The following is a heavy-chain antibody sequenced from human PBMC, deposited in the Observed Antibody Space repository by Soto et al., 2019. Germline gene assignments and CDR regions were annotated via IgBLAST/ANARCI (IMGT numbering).Heavy chain of an antibody. J-gene: IGHJ4*02. CDR2: IHYSGATP. Sequence: GASVKVSCKASGYTFTNYYMHWVRQAPGQGLEWMGVIHYSGATPTYAQKIQGRVTMARDTSTSTVYVELSSLTSEDTAVYYCASGAPALATIERLENWGKETLVT. V-gene: IGHV1-46*01. D-gene: IGHD2-2*01. CDR3: ASGAPALATIERLEN. CDR1: GYTFTNYY.